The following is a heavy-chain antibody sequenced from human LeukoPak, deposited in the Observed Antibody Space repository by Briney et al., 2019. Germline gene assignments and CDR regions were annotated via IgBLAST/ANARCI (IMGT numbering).Heavy chain of an antibody. Sequence: ASVKVSCKASGYTFTGYYLHWVRQAPGQGLECMGWINPNSGGTNYAQKFQGWVTMTRDTSISTAYMELSRLRSDDTAVYYCARGPPLAYCGGDCYSEGINWFDPWGQGTLVTVSS. CDR1: GYTFTGYY. V-gene: IGHV1-2*04. CDR3: ARGPPLAYCGGDCYSEGINWFDP. D-gene: IGHD2-21*02. J-gene: IGHJ5*02. CDR2: INPNSGGT.